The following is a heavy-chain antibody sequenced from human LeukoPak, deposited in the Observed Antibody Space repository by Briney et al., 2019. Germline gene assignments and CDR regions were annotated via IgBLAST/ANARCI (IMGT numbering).Heavy chain of an antibody. V-gene: IGHV3-23*01. D-gene: IGHD2-15*01. CDR2: ISGSGDNA. J-gene: IGHJ4*02. CDR1: GFSFRTYT. Sequence: PGGSLRLSCEASGFSFRTYTMSWVRLAPGKGLEWVSSISGSGDNAFYADSVKGRFALSRDNSKNTLLLQMNSLRADDAATYFCAKSDCSGPTCYSGLDSWGQGTLVTVSS. CDR3: AKSDCSGPTCYSGLDS.